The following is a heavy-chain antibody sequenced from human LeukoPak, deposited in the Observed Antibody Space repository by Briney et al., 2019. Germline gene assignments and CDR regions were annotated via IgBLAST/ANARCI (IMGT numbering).Heavy chain of an antibody. Sequence: PGRSLRLSCAASGFTFSSYGMHWVRQAPGKGLEWVAVIRYDGSNKYYADSVKGRFTISRDNSKNTLYLQMNSLRAEDTAVYYCARDAATGYSGYEVFDYWGQGTLVTVSS. CDR1: GFTFSSYG. J-gene: IGHJ4*02. CDR2: IRYDGSNK. V-gene: IGHV3-33*01. D-gene: IGHD5-12*01. CDR3: ARDAATGYSGYEVFDY.